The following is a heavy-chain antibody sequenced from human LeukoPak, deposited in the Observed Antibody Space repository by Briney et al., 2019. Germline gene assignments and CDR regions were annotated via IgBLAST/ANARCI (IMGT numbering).Heavy chain of an antibody. CDR3: AKVTGTTFG. CDR1: GFTFSSYV. J-gene: IGHJ4*02. Sequence: GESLRLSCAASGFTFSSYVMSWVRQAPGKGLEWVSGIGGSGSITHYADSVKGRFTISRDNSKNTLYLQMNSLRAEDTAVYYCAKVTGTTFGWGQGTLVTASS. CDR2: IGGSGSIT. V-gene: IGHV3-23*01. D-gene: IGHD1-1*01.